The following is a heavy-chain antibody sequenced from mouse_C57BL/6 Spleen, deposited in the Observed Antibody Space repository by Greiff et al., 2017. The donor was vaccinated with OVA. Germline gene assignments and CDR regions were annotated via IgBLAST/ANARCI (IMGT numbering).Heavy chain of an antibody. V-gene: IGHV1-19*01. CDR2: INPYNGGT. CDR1: GYTFTDYY. D-gene: IGHD4-1*01. J-gene: IGHJ3*01. Sequence: EVMLVESGPVLVKPGASVKMSCKASGYTFTDYYMNWVKQSHGKSLEWIGVINPYNGGTSYNQKFKGKATLTVDKSSSTAYMELNSLTSEDSAVYYCAGNWDDLFAYWGQGTLVTVSA. CDR3: AGNWDDLFAY.